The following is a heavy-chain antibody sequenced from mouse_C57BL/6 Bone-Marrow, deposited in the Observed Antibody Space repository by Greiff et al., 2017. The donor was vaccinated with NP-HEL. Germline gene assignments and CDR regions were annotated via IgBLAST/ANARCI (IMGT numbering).Heavy chain of an antibody. CDR3: ARQLYGNSAWFAY. Sequence: EVKLMESGGDLVKPGGSLKLSCAASGFTFSSYGMSWVRQTPDKRLEWVATISSGGSYTYYPDSVKGRFTISRDNAKNTLYLQMSSLKAEDTAMYYCARQLYGNSAWFAYWGQGTLVTVSA. D-gene: IGHD2-1*01. J-gene: IGHJ3*01. V-gene: IGHV5-6*01. CDR2: ISSGGSYT. CDR1: GFTFSSYG.